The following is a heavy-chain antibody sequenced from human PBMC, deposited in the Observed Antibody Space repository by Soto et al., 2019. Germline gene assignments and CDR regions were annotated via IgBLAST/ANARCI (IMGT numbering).Heavy chain of an antibody. CDR2: ITYSSIST. J-gene: IGHJ4*02. Sequence: GGSLRLSCAASGFTFSSYAMTWVRQAPGRGPEWVSTITYSSISTYYTASVQGRFTISRDNSKNTLFLQMSSLRAEDTAVYYCAKLYKNAWPIDYWGQGILVTVSS. CDR3: AKLYKNAWPIDY. CDR1: GFTFSSYA. D-gene: IGHD1-20*01. V-gene: IGHV3-23*01.